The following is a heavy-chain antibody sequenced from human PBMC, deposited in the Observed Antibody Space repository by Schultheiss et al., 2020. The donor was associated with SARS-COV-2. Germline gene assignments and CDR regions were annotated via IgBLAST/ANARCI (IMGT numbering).Heavy chain of an antibody. CDR2: ISGYNGNT. V-gene: IGHV1-18*01. D-gene: IGHD4-23*01. J-gene: IGHJ4*02. Sequence: ASVKVSCKASGYTFTSYGISWVRQAPGQGLEWMGWISGYNGNTNYAQKLQGRVTMTTDTSTSTAYMELRSLRSDDTAVYYCARDGTLDGGKAERGWDYWGQGTLVTVSS. CDR1: GYTFTSYG. CDR3: ARDGTLDGGKAERGWDY.